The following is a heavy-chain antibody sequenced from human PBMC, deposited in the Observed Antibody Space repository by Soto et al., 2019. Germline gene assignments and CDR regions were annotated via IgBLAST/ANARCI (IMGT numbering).Heavy chain of an antibody. CDR2: IHYSGSV. CDR3: VREDDGGDRDYYGLDV. D-gene: IGHD2-21*02. J-gene: IGHJ6*02. Sequence: QVQLQESGPGLVRPSQTLTLTCNVSGGSISSDHYHWTWIRQPPGKGLEWIGYIHYSGSVHYNPSLQSRVTISVETSKNLFSLKLSSVTAADTAVYFCVREDDGGDRDYYGLDVWGQGTTVTVSS. CDR1: GGSISSDHYH. V-gene: IGHV4-30-4*01.